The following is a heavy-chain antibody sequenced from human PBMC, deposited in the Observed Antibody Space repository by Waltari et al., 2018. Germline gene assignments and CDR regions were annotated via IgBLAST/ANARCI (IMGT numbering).Heavy chain of an antibody. Sequence: QMQLVQSGPEVKKPGTAVKVSCKASGFTFTSSAVQWVRQARGQRLEWIGWLVVGSGNTNYAQKFQERVPITRDMSTSTAYMELSSLRAEDTSVYYCAATATGTTLDAFDIWGKGTMVTVSS. CDR2: LVVGSGNT. D-gene: IGHD1-7*01. J-gene: IGHJ3*02. CDR1: GFTFTSSA. V-gene: IGHV1-58*01. CDR3: AATATGTTLDAFDI.